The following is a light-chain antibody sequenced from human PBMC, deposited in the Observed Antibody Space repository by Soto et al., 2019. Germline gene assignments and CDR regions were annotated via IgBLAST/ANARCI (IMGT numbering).Light chain of an antibody. CDR3: AAWDDSLSGVV. Sequence: QPVLTQPPSASGTPGQRVTISCSGSSSNIGSNYVYWYQQLPGTVPQLLIYRNSERPSGVPDRFSGSKSGTSASLAISGLRSEDVADYYCAAWDDSLSGVVFGGGTKLTVL. J-gene: IGLJ2*01. CDR1: SSNIGSNY. V-gene: IGLV1-47*01. CDR2: RNS.